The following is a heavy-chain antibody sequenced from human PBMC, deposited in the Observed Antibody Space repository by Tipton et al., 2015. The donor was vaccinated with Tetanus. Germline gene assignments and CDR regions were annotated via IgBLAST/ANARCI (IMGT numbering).Heavy chain of an antibody. J-gene: IGHJ6*02. D-gene: IGHD3-22*01. Sequence: VQLVQSGAEMKKPGASVKVSCKASGYTFTGYYIYWARQAPGQGLEWMGWIDPNSGGTVYAQKLQGRVTMTRDTSISTAYMDLRSLRSDDTAVYYCARDRGDYIYYGMDVWGPGTTVTVS. CDR2: IDPNSGGT. CDR3: ARDRGDYIYYGMDV. CDR1: GYTFTGYY. V-gene: IGHV1-2*02.